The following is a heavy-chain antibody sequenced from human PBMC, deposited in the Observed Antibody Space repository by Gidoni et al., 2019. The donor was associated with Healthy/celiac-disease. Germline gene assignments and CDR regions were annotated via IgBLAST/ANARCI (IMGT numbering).Heavy chain of an antibody. CDR3: ARVSRNYYYYYMDV. J-gene: IGHJ6*03. D-gene: IGHD3-16*02. CDR2: IWYDGSNK. CDR1: GFPFSSYG. Sequence: QVQLVESGGGVVQPGRSLRLSCAASGFPFSSYGMHWVRQAPVKGLECVAVIWYDGSNKYYADSVKGRFTISRDNSKNTLYLQMNSLRAEDTAVYYCARVSRNYYYYYMDVWGKGTTVTVSS. V-gene: IGHV3-33*01.